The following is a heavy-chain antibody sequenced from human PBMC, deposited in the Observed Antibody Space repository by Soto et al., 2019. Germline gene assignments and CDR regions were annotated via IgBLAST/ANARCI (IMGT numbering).Heavy chain of an antibody. CDR1: GFTFSSYA. D-gene: IGHD3-10*01. V-gene: IGHV3-23*01. Sequence: EVQLLESGGGLVQPGGAVRLSCAASGFTFSSYAMSWVRQAPGKVLEWVSIIGVGGGDRYYPESVKGRFSISRDNSRYTLYLEMNSLRDEDTAVYHCARVRFGELVWGQGHLVTVAS. J-gene: IGHJ4*02. CDR3: ARVRFGELV. CDR2: IGVGGGDR.